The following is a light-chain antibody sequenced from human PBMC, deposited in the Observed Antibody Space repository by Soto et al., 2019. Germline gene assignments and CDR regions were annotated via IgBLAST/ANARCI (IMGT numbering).Light chain of an antibody. CDR1: SSDVGGYNF. CDR2: EVN. J-gene: IGLJ1*01. CDR3: SSYTTSSTLV. Sequence: QSVLTQPASVSGSPGQSITISCTGTSSDVGGYNFVSWYQQYPGTAPKVMIYEVNNRPSGVSDRFSGSKSGNTASLTISGLQAEEEADYYCSSYTTSSTLVFGTGTKVTVL. V-gene: IGLV2-14*01.